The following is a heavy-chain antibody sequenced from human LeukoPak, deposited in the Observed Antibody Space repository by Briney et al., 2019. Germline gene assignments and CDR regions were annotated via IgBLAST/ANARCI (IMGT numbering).Heavy chain of an antibody. V-gene: IGHV3-53*01. CDR1: GFTVSSNY. J-gene: IGHJ4*02. Sequence: GGSLRLSCAASGFTVSSNYVTWVRQAPGKGLEWVSVIYSGGSTYYADSVKGRFTISRDNSKNTVYLQMYSLRAEDTAVYYCARGGYSYGRPFDYWGQGTLVTVSS. CDR2: IYSGGST. CDR3: ARGGYSYGRPFDY. D-gene: IGHD5-18*01.